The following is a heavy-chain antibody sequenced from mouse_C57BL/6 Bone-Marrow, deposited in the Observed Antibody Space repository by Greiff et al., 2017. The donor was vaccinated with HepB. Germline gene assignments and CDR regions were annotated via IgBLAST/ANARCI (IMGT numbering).Heavy chain of an antibody. J-gene: IGHJ3*01. CDR1: GYTFTSYG. Sequence: QVQLKESGAELARPGASVKLSCKASGYTFTSYGISWVKQRTGQGLEWIGEIYPRSGNTYYNEKFKGKATLTADKSSSTAYMELRSLTSEDSAVYFCARPGTTVVARGFAYWGQGTLVTVSA. CDR2: IYPRSGNT. CDR3: ARPGTTVVARGFAY. V-gene: IGHV1-81*01. D-gene: IGHD1-1*01.